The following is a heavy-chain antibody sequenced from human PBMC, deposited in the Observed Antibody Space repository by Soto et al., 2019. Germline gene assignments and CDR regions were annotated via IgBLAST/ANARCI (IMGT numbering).Heavy chain of an antibody. CDR3: ARSGHTFGGVV. Sequence: KSSETLSLTCTVSGASMSNYYGSWIRQPPGKGLEHIGYVYYTENTNYNPSLKIRVTISVDTSNNQFSLKLTSVTTADTAIYYCARSGHTFGGVVWGRGILVTVSS. V-gene: IGHV4-59*01. CDR2: VYYTENT. J-gene: IGHJ4*02. CDR1: GASMSNYY. D-gene: IGHD3-16*01.